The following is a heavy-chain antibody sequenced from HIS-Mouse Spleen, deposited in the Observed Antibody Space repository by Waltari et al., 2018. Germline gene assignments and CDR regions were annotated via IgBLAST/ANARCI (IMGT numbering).Heavy chain of an antibody. CDR3: ARRLAPDY. D-gene: IGHD4-17*01. Sequence: EVQLVESGGGLVQPGGSLRLSCAASGFTFRSYWMSWVRQAPGKGLEWVANIKQDGSEKYYVDSVKGRFTISRDNAKNSLYLQMNSLRAEDTAVYYCARRLAPDYWGQGTLVTVSS. J-gene: IGHJ4*02. CDR2: IKQDGSEK. V-gene: IGHV3-7*01. CDR1: GFTFRSYW.